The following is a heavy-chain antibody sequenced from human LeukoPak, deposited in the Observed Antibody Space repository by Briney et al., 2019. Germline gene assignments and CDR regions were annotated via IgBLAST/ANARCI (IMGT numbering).Heavy chain of an antibody. D-gene: IGHD1-26*01. V-gene: IGHV1-2*02. CDR2: INPNSGGT. J-gene: IGHJ4*02. CDR3: ARGGELPVLQTNDY. CDR1: GYTFTGYY. Sequence: GSSVKVSCKASGYTFTGYYMHWVRQAPGQGLEWMEWINPNSGGTNYAQKFQGRVTMTRDTSISTAYMELSRLRSDDTAVYYCARGGELPVLQTNDYWGQGTLVTVSS.